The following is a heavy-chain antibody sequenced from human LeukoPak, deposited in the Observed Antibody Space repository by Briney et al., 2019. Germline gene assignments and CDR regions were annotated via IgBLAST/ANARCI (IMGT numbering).Heavy chain of an antibody. J-gene: IGHJ5*02. CDR2: IIPILGIA. D-gene: IGHD6-19*01. CDR1: GGTFSSYA. CDR3: ARQSYSSGRNWFDP. V-gene: IGHV1-69*04. Sequence: GSSVKVSCKASGGTFSSYAISWVRQAPGQGLEWMGRIIPILGIANYAQKFQGRVTITADKSTSTAYMELSSLRSEDTAVYYCARQSYSSGRNWFDPLGQGTLVTVPS.